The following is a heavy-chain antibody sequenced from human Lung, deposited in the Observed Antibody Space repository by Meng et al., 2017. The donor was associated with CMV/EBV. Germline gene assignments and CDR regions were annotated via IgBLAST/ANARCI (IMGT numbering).Heavy chain of an antibody. CDR2: INSDGSIR. CDR1: GFTFSNYW. V-gene: IGHV3-74*01. CDR3: APITWVRGLLSMDV. D-gene: IGHD3-10*01. J-gene: IGHJ6*02. Sequence: GESXKISXAASGFTFSNYWMHWVRQAPGKGLMWVSRINSDGSIRNYADSVKGRFTISRDNAKNTLYLEMNSLRAEDTAVYFCAPITWVRGLLSMDVWGQGTXVTVSS.